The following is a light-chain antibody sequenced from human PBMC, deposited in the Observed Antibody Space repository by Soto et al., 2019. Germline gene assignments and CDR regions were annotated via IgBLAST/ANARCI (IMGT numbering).Light chain of an antibody. CDR3: QQYSSSPWT. V-gene: IGKV3-20*01. CDR2: GAS. Sequence: EIVLTQSPGTLSLSPGERATLSCRASQSISSNYLAWYQQEPGQAPRLLIYGASTRATGIPDRFSASGSGTDFTLTISRLEPEDFAVYYCQQYSSSPWTFGQGTKV. CDR1: QSISSNY. J-gene: IGKJ1*01.